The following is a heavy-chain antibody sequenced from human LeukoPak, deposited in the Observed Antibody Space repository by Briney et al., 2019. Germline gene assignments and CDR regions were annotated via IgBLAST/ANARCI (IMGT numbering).Heavy chain of an antibody. CDR2: ISSNGGST. CDR1: GSTFSSYA. D-gene: IGHD6-13*01. Sequence: PGGSLRLSCSASGSTFSSYAMHWVRQAPGKGLEYVSAISSNGGSTYYADSVKGRFTISRDNSKNTLYLQMSSLRAEDTAVYYCARAEGSSSSGDNYFDYWGQGTLVTVSS. J-gene: IGHJ4*02. CDR3: ARAEGSSSSGDNYFDY. V-gene: IGHV3-64D*06.